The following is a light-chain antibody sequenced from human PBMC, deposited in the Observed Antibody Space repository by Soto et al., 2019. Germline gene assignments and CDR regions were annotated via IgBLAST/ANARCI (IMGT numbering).Light chain of an antibody. CDR1: QSVSSF. CDR3: QQYNNWPPYT. J-gene: IGKJ2*01. Sequence: EIVLTQSPVTLSLSPGDRATLSCRPSQSVSSFLAWYQQKPGQPPRLLIYDVSNRAAGIPARFSGSGSGTDFTLTISSLEPEDFAVYYCQQYNNWPPYTFGQGTKLEIK. CDR2: DVS. V-gene: IGKV3-11*01.